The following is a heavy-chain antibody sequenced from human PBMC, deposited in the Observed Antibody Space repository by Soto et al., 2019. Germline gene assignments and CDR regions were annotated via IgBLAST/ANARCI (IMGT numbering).Heavy chain of an antibody. D-gene: IGHD6-13*01. J-gene: IGHJ4*01. V-gene: IGHV3-23*01. Sequence: PGVSLTVSCAASGFTFGSCAMSWVRQAPGKGLEWVSAISGSGGSTYYADSVKGRFTISRDNSKNTLYLQMNGRRAEDTAVYYCAKDLYSRSWYEDPFDDWGHGTLVTVSS. CDR2: ISGSGGST. CDR1: GFTFGSCA. CDR3: AKDLYSRSWYEDPFDD.